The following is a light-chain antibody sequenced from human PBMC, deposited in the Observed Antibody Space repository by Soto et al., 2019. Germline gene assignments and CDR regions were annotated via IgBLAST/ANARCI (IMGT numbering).Light chain of an antibody. Sequence: DIQMTQSPSTLSASVGDRVTITCRASQNINGWLAWYQQKPGKAPKLLIYDASSLESGVPSRFSGSGSGTEFTLTISSLQPDDFATYYCQQYNSYSWTFGQGTKVEIK. CDR3: QQYNSYSWT. V-gene: IGKV1-5*01. CDR2: DAS. CDR1: QNINGW. J-gene: IGKJ1*01.